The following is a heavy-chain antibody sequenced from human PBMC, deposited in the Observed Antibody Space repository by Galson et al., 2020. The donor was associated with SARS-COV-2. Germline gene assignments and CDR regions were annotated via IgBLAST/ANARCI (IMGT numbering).Heavy chain of an antibody. J-gene: IGHJ6*03. Sequence: QLGESLKISCEASGFSFSSYGMHWVRQAPGKGLEWVAIIWYDGSNKYYVDSVKGRFTISRDNSKSTLYLQMNSLRAEDTAVYYCAKNRDYSDSSTKGYMDVWGKGTTVTVSS. CDR1: GFSFSSYG. V-gene: IGHV3-33*06. D-gene: IGHD3-22*01. CDR2: IWYDGSNK. CDR3: AKNRDYSDSSTKGYMDV.